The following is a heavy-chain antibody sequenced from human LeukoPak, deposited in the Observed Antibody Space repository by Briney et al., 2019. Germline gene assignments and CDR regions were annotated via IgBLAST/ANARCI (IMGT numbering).Heavy chain of an antibody. CDR1: GFTFSSYA. D-gene: IGHD3-3*01. CDR2: ISGSGGST. Sequence: GGSLRLSCAASGFTFSSYAMSWVRQAPGKGLEWVSAISGSGGSTYYADSVKGRFTISRDNSKNTLYLQMSSLRAEDTAVYYCAKGNDLRYHYFDYWGQGTLVTVSS. V-gene: IGHV3-23*01. CDR3: AKGNDLRYHYFDY. J-gene: IGHJ4*02.